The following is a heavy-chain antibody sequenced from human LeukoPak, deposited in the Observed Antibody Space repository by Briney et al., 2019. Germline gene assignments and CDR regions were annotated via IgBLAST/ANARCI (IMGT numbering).Heavy chain of an antibody. Sequence: SETLSLTCTVSGGSISSYYWGWIRQPPGKGLEWIGSIYYSGSTYYNPSLKSRVTISVDASKNQFSLKLSSVTAADTAVYYCASQVVGATATVFDPWGQGTLVTVSS. CDR2: IYYSGST. J-gene: IGHJ5*02. V-gene: IGHV4-39*01. CDR3: ASQVVGATATVFDP. CDR1: GGSISSYY. D-gene: IGHD1-26*01.